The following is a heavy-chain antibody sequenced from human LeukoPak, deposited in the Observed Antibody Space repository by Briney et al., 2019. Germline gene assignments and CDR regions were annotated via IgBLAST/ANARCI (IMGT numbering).Heavy chain of an antibody. CDR2: ISGSGGST. J-gene: IGHJ4*02. V-gene: IGHV3-23*01. D-gene: IGHD2-15*01. Sequence: GGSLRLSCAASGFTFSSYAMSWVRQAPGKGLEWVSAISGSGGSTYYADSVKGRFTISRDNSKNTLYLQMNSLRAEDTAVYYCAKAAQYCSGGSCYYDFDYWGQGTLVTVSS. CDR3: AKAAQYCSGGSCYYDFDY. CDR1: GFTFSSYA.